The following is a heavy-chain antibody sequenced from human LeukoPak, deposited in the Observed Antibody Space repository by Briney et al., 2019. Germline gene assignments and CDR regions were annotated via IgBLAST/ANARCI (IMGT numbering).Heavy chain of an antibody. CDR1: GGSFSGYY. V-gene: IGHV4-34*01. CDR3: ATLSRSSSRYYYYYMDV. Sequence: PSETLSLTCAVYGGSFSGYYWSWIRQPPGKGLEWIGEINHSGSTNYNPSLKSRVTISVDTSKNQFSLKLSSVTAADTAVYYCATLSRSSSRYYYYYMDVWGKATTVTISS. D-gene: IGHD6-13*01. CDR2: INHSGST. J-gene: IGHJ6*03.